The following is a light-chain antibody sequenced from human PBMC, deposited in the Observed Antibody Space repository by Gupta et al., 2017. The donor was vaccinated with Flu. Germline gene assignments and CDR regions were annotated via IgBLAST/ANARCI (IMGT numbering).Light chain of an antibody. J-gene: IGKJ2*02. CDR3: QQDGSSHSGT. CDR1: QSVRRSY. V-gene: IGKV3-20*01. Sequence: TLSVYPGSRSILSCRASQSVRRSYLAWYQQKPGQAPRLLIYGASSRATGIPDRFSGSGSGTDFTLTISRLEPEDFAVYYCQQDGSSHSGTFGQGTKLEIK. CDR2: GAS.